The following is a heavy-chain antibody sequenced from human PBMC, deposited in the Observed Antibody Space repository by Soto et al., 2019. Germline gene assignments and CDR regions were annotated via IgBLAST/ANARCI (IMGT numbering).Heavy chain of an antibody. J-gene: IGHJ5*02. Sequence: GESLKISCRTSGYRFTSYWIAWVRQMPGKGLEWMGIIFPSDSDTRYSPSFQGQVTISADRSTSTVFLQWASLRASDTAVYFCARKDKSGYFNWFDPWGQDTLVTVS. D-gene: IGHD3-22*01. V-gene: IGHV5-51*01. CDR2: IFPSDSDT. CDR1: GYRFTSYW. CDR3: ARKDKSGYFNWFDP.